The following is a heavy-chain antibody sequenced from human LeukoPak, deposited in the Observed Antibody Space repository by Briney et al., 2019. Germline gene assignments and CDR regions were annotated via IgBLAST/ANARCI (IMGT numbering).Heavy chain of an antibody. Sequence: GGSLRLSCAASGFTFSSYSMNWVRQAPGKGLEWVSSISSSSSYIYYADSVKGRFTISRDNAKNSLYLQMNSLRAEDTAVYYCARSGYSYGLDYYYYYYRDVWGKGATCTVSS. CDR3: ARSGYSYGLDYYYYYYRDV. V-gene: IGHV3-21*01. CDR1: GFTFSSYS. D-gene: IGHD5-18*01. CDR2: ISSSSSYI. J-gene: IGHJ6*03.